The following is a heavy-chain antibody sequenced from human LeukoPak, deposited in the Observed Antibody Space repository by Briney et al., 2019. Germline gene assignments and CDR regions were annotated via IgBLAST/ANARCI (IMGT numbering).Heavy chain of an antibody. D-gene: IGHD3-16*01. CDR1: GGSISSSSYY. CDR2: IYYSGST. V-gene: IGHV4-39*07. CDR3: ARDGGGEAP. Sequence: PSETLSLTCTVSGGSISSSSYYWGWIRQPPGKGLEWIGSIYYSGSTYYNPSLKSRVTISVDTSKNQFSLKLSSVTAADTAVYYCARDGGGEAPWGQGTLVTVPS. J-gene: IGHJ4*02.